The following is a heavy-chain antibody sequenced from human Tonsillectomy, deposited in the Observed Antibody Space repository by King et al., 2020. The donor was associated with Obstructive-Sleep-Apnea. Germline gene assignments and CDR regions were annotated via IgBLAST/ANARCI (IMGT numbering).Heavy chain of an antibody. CDR3: ARGGRTAMGHFDY. D-gene: IGHD5-18*01. V-gene: IGHV4-38-2*02. Sequence: PLQESGPGLVKPSETLSLTCTVSGYSISSGYYWGWIRQPPGKGLEWIGSIYHSGSTYYNPSLKSRVTISVDTSKNQFSLKLSSVTAADTAVYYCARGGRTAMGHFDYWGQGTLVTVSS. CDR1: GYSISSGYY. CDR2: IYHSGST. J-gene: IGHJ4*02.